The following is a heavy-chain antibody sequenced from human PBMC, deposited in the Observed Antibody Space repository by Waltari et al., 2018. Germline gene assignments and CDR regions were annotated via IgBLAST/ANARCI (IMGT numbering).Heavy chain of an antibody. CDR1: GGPISSYY. D-gene: IGHD3-10*01. J-gene: IGHJ5*02. Sequence: QVQLQESGPGLVKPSETLSLTCFVSGGPISSYYWGWIRQPPGKGLEWIGYISYSGNTNYNPSLKSRVTISVDTSKNQFSLSLSAVTAADTAVYYCARAGGFGSGSTTWGQGTLVTVSS. CDR2: ISYSGNT. V-gene: IGHV4-59*01. CDR3: ARAGGFGSGSTT.